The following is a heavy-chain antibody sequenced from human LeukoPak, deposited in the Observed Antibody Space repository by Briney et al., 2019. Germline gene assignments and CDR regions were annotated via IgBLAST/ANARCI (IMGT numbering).Heavy chain of an antibody. V-gene: IGHV3-48*03. D-gene: IGHD1-14*01. CDR2: IRSSGSPI. CDR3: ARSEVNPFDI. CDR1: AFTFSSYE. Sequence: GGSLRLSCVASAFTFSSYEMNWVRQAPGKGLEWVSHIRSSGSPIYYADSVKGRFTISRDNAKNPLYLQMNSLRAEDKAVYYCARSEVNPFDIWGQGTMVNVSS. J-gene: IGHJ3*02.